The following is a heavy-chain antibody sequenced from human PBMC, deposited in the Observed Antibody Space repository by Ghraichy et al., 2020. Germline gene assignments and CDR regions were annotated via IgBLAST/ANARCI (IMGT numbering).Heavy chain of an antibody. Sequence: GGSLRLSCAASGFTFSSYAMSWVRQAPGKGLEWVSAISGSGGSTYYADSVKGRFTISRDNSKNTLYLQMNSLRAEDTAVYYCAKGLYIAAAGIFPLGAFDIWGQGTMVTVSS. V-gene: IGHV3-23*01. CDR2: ISGSGGST. J-gene: IGHJ3*02. CDR3: AKGLYIAAAGIFPLGAFDI. D-gene: IGHD6-13*01. CDR1: GFTFSSYA.